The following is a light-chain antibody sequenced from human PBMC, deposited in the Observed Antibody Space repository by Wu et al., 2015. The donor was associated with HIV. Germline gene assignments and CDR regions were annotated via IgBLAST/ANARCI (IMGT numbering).Light chain of an antibody. V-gene: IGKV1-27*01. J-gene: IGKJ1*01. Sequence: SVGDRVTITCGKSGISIFSWYQXKPGNLLGPDLCCIHFAIRVPSRFSGSGSGTDFTLTISSLQPEDVATYYCQKYNTAPWTFGQGTKVEMK. CDR3: QKYNTAPWT. CDR2: CI. CDR1: GISI.